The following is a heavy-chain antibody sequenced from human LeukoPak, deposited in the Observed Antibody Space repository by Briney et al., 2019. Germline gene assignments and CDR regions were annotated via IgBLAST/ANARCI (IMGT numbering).Heavy chain of an antibody. CDR3: ARRGYSYGRNDAFDI. D-gene: IGHD5-18*01. Sequence: SQTLSLTCAVYGGSFSGYYWSWIRQPPGKWLEWSGEINHSGSTNYNPSLKSRVTISVDTSKNQFSLKLSSVTAADTAVYYCARRGYSYGRNDAFDIWGQGTMVTVSS. CDR1: GGSFSGYY. V-gene: IGHV4-34*01. CDR2: INHSGST. J-gene: IGHJ3*02.